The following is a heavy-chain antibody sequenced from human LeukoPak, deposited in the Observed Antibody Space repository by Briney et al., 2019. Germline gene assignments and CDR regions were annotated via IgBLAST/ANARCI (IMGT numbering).Heavy chain of an antibody. CDR1: GFSFSNYG. CDR2: INIRADET. V-gene: IGHV3-23*01. CDR3: AGRQGRHPYNYFDP. J-gene: IGHJ5*02. Sequence: GGSLRLSCAASGFSFSNYGMSWFRQAPGKGLEWVSTINIRADETHYADSVMGRFTISRDNSKNTLYLQMNSLTAEDTAVYYCAGRQGRHPYNYFDPWGQGTLVTVSS.